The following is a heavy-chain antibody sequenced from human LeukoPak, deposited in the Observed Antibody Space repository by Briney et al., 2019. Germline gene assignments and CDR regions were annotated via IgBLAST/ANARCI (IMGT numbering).Heavy chain of an antibody. V-gene: IGHV3-30*18. CDR2: ISYDGSNK. D-gene: IGHD3-22*01. Sequence: GGSLGLSCAASGFTFSSYGMHWVRQAPGKGLEWVAVISYDGSNKYYADSVKGRFTISRDNSKNTLYLQMNSLRAEDTAVYYCAKYDSSGYYYGRADYWGQGTLVTVSS. CDR1: GFTFSSYG. J-gene: IGHJ4*02. CDR3: AKYDSSGYYYGRADY.